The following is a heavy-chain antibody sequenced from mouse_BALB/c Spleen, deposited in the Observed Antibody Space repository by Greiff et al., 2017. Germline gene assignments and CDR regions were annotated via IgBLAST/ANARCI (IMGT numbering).Heavy chain of an antibody. D-gene: IGHD4-1*01. CDR3: ARRTGTRGTYFDY. Sequence: QVQLQQSGAELAKPGASVKMSCKASGYTFTSYWMHWVKQRPGQGLEWIGYINPSTGYTEYNQKFKDKATLTADKSSSTAYMQLSSLTSEDSAVYYCARRTGTRGTYFDYWGQGTTLTVSS. J-gene: IGHJ2*01. CDR2: INPSTGYT. CDR1: GYTFTSYW. V-gene: IGHV1-7*01.